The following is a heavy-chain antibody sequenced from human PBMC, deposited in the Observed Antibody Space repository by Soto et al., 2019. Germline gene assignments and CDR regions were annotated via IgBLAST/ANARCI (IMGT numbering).Heavy chain of an antibody. V-gene: IGHV4-31*03. CDR2: ISYSGST. D-gene: IGHD2-8*02. CDR3: ARSVTA. Sequence: QVQLQESGPGLVKPSQTLSLTCTVSGGSISSGGYYWSWIRQHPGKGLEWVGYISYSGSTYYNPSLNTRVTISSHMSTNPFALKLSAVTAAPTAVYYCARSVTAWGQGTLVTVSS. J-gene: IGHJ5*02. CDR1: GGSISSGGYY.